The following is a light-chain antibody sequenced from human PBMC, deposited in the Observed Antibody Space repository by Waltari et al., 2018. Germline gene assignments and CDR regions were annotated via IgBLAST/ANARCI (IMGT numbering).Light chain of an antibody. CDR2: EAT. CDR1: SSDIGTYNF. V-gene: IGLV2-23*01. Sequence: SALTQPASVSGSPGQSITISCTGTSSDIGTYNFVSWYQEYPDKAPKLIIYEATKRPSGVSDRFSASKSGNTASLTISGLQADDEADYSCCSYAGGTAYVFGTGTRVTVL. J-gene: IGLJ1*01. CDR3: CSYAGGTAYV.